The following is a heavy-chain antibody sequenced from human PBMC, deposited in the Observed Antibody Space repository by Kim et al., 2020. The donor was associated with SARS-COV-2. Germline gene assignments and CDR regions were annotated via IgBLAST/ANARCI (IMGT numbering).Heavy chain of an antibody. CDR2: IRSKANSYAT. CDR3: TREFSGSQGVYFDY. D-gene: IGHD1-26*01. Sequence: GGSLRLSCAASGFTFSGSAMHWVRQASGKGLEWVGRIRSKANSYATAYAASVKGRFTISRDDSKNTAYLQMNSLKTEDTAVYYCTREFSGSQGVYFDYWGQGTLVTVSS. V-gene: IGHV3-73*01. CDR1: GFTFSGSA. J-gene: IGHJ4*02.